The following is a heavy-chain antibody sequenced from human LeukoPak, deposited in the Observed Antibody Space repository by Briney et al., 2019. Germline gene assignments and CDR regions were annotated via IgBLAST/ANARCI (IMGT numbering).Heavy chain of an antibody. CDR3: ARGRYDYVWGSYRNTNYFDY. Sequence: SETLSLTCTVSGGSISSGDYYWSWIRQPPGKGLEWIGEINHSGSTNYNPSLKSRVTISVDTSKNQFSLKLSSVTAADTAVYYCARGRYDYVWGSYRNTNYFDYWGQGTLVTVSS. V-gene: IGHV4-39*07. CDR2: INHSGST. J-gene: IGHJ4*02. D-gene: IGHD3-16*02. CDR1: GGSISSGDYY.